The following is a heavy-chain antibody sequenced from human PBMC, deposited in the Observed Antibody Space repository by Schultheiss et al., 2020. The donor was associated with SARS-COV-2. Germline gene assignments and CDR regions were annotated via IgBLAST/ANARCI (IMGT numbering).Heavy chain of an antibody. CDR2: IYYSGRA. V-gene: IGHV4-39*01. Sequence: SETLSLTCAVYGGSFSGYYWGWIRQPPGKGLEWIGSIYYSGRAYYNPSLKSRVSISADTSKNQLYLKLNSVDAADTAVYYCARHTEGYSYGDPDPWGQGTLVTVSS. CDR3: ARHTEGYSYGDPDP. D-gene: IGHD5-18*01. J-gene: IGHJ5*02. CDR1: GGSFSGYY.